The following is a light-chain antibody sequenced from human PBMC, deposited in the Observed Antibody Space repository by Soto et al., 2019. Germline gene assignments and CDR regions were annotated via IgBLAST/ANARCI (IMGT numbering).Light chain of an antibody. CDR3: YTYAGGSTYL. Sequence: QSALTQPASVSGSPGQSITISCTGTSSDVGSYSLLSWYQHHPSKAPKLIIYEDIKGPSGVSNRFSGSKSGNTASLRISGLQAEDEADYYCYTYAGGSTYLFGTGTKLTVL. V-gene: IGLV2-23*01. CDR2: EDI. J-gene: IGLJ1*01. CDR1: SSDVGSYSL.